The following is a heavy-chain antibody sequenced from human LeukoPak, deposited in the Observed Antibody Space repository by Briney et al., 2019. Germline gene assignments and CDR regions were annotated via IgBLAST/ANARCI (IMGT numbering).Heavy chain of an antibody. V-gene: IGHV3-23*01. D-gene: IGHD6-13*01. CDR2: ISGSGGST. Sequence: GGSLRLSCAASGFTFSSYAMSWVRQAPGKGLEWVSAISGSGGSTYYADSVKGRFTISRDNSKNTLYLQMNSLRAEDTAVYYCAKDKAAAGVLGYFDYWGQGTLVTVSS. CDR1: GFTFSSYA. J-gene: IGHJ4*02. CDR3: AKDKAAAGVLGYFDY.